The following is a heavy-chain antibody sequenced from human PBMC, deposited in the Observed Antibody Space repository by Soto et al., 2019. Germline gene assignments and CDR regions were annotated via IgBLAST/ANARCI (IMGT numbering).Heavy chain of an antibody. J-gene: IGHJ4*02. CDR2: INAGNGNT. V-gene: IGHV1-3*01. CDR1: GYTFTSYS. CDR3: AREGGARALSY. Sequence: ASVKVSFKASGYTFTSYSMPLVRQAPGQRLEWMGWINAGNGNTKYSQKFQGRVTITRDTSASTAYMELSSLRSEDTAVYYCAREGGARALSYWGQGTLVTVSS.